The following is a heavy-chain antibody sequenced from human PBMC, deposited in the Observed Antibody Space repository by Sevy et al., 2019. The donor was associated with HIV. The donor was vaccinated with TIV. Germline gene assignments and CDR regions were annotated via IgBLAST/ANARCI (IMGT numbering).Heavy chain of an antibody. CDR1: GFTFNNYA. D-gene: IGHD6-13*01. J-gene: IGHJ2*01. Sequence: GESLKISCAASGFTFNNYAMSWVRQAPGKGLEGKGLEWVSTISGGGGTYYADSVRGRFTISRDNSKNTLYLQVNSLRVEDTAVYYCAKHYIHDIADGWYFDLWGRGTPVTVSS. V-gene: IGHV3-23*01. CDR3: AKHYIHDIADGWYFDL. CDR2: ISGGGGT.